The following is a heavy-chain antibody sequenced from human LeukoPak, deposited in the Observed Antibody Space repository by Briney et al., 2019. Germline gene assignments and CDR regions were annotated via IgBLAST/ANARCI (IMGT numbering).Heavy chain of an antibody. CDR3: ARDLAD. Sequence: SETLSLTCTVSGGSISSSSYYWSWIRQPAGKGLEWIGRIYSSGATNHNPSLKSRVTMSIDTSKNQVSLKLSSVTAADTAIYYCARDLADWGQGALVTVSS. J-gene: IGHJ4*02. CDR1: GGSISSSSYY. V-gene: IGHV4-61*02. CDR2: IYSSGAT.